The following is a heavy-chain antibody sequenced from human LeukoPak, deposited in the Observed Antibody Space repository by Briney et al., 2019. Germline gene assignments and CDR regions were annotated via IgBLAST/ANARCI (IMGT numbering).Heavy chain of an antibody. D-gene: IGHD5-24*01. CDR1: GGSINSYY. CDR2: IYYSGST. CDR3: ARARDGHINNWFDP. V-gene: IGHV4-59*01. J-gene: IGHJ5*02. Sequence: SETLSLTCTVSGGSINSYYWSWLRQPPGKGLKWIGYIYYSGSTNYNPSLKSRVTISVDTSKNQFSLKMSSVTAADTAVYYCARARDGHINNWFDPWGQGTLVTVSS.